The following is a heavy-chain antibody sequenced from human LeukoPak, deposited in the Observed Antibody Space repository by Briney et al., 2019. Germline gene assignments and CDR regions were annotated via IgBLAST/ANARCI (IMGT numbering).Heavy chain of an antibody. Sequence: SETLSLTCAVSGASISSSNWWSWVRQPPGKGLEWIGEIYHSGSTNYNPSLKSRVTISVDKSKNQFSLKLSSVTAADTAVYYCARGMVRGILNWFDPWGQGTLVTVSS. J-gene: IGHJ5*02. CDR1: GASISSSNW. CDR2: IYHSGST. CDR3: ARGMVRGILNWFDP. V-gene: IGHV4-4*02. D-gene: IGHD3-10*01.